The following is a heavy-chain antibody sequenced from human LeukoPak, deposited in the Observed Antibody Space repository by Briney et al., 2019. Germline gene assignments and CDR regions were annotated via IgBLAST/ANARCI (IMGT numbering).Heavy chain of an antibody. Sequence: PSEALSLTCTVSGVSISSYYWSWIRQPPGKGLEWIGYIYYSGSTNYNPSLKSRVTISLDTSKNQFSLKLSSVTAADTAVYYCARWWAGLQHWGQGTLVTVSS. CDR1: GVSISSYY. V-gene: IGHV4-59*08. CDR3: ARWWAGLQH. CDR2: IYYSGST. J-gene: IGHJ1*01. D-gene: IGHD2-15*01.